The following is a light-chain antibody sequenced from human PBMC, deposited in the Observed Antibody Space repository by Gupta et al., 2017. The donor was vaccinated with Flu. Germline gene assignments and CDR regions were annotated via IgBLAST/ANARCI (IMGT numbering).Light chain of an antibody. Sequence: QVVLTQSPSASASLGASVKLTCTLSSGPSTYAIAWHQQQPEKGPRYLMKLNSDGSHNKGDGIPDRFSGSSSGAERYLTISSLQSEDEADYYCQTWGTGIEVFGGGTKLTVL. CDR3: QTWGTGIEV. J-gene: IGLJ2*01. CDR1: SGPSTYA. V-gene: IGLV4-69*01. CDR2: LNSDGSH.